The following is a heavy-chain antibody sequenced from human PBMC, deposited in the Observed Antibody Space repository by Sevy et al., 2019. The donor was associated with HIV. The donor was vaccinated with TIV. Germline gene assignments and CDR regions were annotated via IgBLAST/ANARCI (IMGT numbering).Heavy chain of an antibody. CDR1: GGSISSYY. J-gene: IGHJ5*02. CDR3: ARSDIVVVPAPSIWLDP. CDR2: IYYSGST. D-gene: IGHD2-2*01. Sequence: SETLSLTCTVSGGSISSYYWSWIRQPPGKGLEWIGYIYYSGSTNSNPSLKSRVTISVDTSKNQSSLKLSSVTAADTAVYYCARSDIVVVPAPSIWLDPWGQGTLVTVSS. V-gene: IGHV4-59*01.